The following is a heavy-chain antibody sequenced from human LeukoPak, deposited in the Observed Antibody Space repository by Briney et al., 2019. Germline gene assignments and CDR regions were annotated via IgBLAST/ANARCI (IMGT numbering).Heavy chain of an antibody. CDR3: ARHRTWAFDY. V-gene: IGHV4-61*01. D-gene: IGHD3-16*01. CDR2: IHYSGST. J-gene: IGHJ4*02. Sequence: SETLSLTCTVSGGSVSSGSYYWSWIRQPPGKGLEWIGYIHYSGSTYYNPSLKSRVTISVDTSKNQFSLKLSSVTAADTAVYYCARHRTWAFDYWGQGTLVTVSS. CDR1: GGSVSSGSYY.